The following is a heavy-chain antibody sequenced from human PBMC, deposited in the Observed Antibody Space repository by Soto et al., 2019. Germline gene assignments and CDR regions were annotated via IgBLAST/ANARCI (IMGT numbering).Heavy chain of an antibody. CDR1: GGSISSGGYY. D-gene: IGHD6-6*01. CDR3: ARVGISSSDAFDS. V-gene: IGHV4-31*03. J-gene: IGHJ3*02. Sequence: SETLSLTCSVSGGSISSGGYYWSWIRQLPGKDLEWSGYIYHSGNTYYNSSLKSRLTISVDTSKNQFSLKLTSVTAADTAVYYCARVGISSSDAFDSWGQGTMVTVSS. CDR2: IYHSGNT.